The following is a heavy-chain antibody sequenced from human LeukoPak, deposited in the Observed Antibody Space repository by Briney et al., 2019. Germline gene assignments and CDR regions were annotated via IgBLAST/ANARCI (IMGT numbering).Heavy chain of an antibody. CDR1: GGTFSSYA. Sequence: EASVKVSCKASGGTFSSYAISWVRQAPGQGLEWMGGIIPIFVTANYAQKFQGRVTITADESTSTAYMELSSLRSEDTAVYYCAVLAAAGKSVDWGQGTLVTVSS. CDR3: AVLAAAGKSVD. CDR2: IIPIFVTA. D-gene: IGHD6-13*01. V-gene: IGHV1-69*13. J-gene: IGHJ4*02.